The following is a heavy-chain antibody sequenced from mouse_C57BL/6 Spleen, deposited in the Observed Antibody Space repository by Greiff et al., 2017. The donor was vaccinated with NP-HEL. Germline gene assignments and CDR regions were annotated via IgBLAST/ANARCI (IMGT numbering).Heavy chain of an antibody. V-gene: IGHV5-4*01. Sequence: EVQWVESGGGLVKPGGSLKLSCAASGFTFSSYAMSWVRQTPEKRLEWVATISDGGSYTYYPDNVKGRFTISRDNAKNNLYLQMSHLKSEDTAMYYCARDWCYGSSPPTGYFDVWGTGTTVTVSS. CDR1: GFTFSSYA. J-gene: IGHJ1*03. D-gene: IGHD1-1*01. CDR2: ISDGGSYT. CDR3: ARDWCYGSSPPTGYFDV.